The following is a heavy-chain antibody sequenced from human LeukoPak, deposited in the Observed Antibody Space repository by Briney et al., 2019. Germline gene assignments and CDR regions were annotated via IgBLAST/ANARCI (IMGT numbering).Heavy chain of an antibody. J-gene: IGHJ3*02. Sequence: PSETLSLTCTVSGGSISSYYWSWIRQPAGKGLEWIGRIYTSGSTNYNPSLKSRVTMSVDTSKNQFSLKLSSVTAADTAVYYCARGGGYGGNPRGAFDIWGQGTMVTVSS. CDR1: GGSISSYY. D-gene: IGHD4-17*01. CDR3: ARGGGYGGNPRGAFDI. V-gene: IGHV4-4*07. CDR2: IYTSGST.